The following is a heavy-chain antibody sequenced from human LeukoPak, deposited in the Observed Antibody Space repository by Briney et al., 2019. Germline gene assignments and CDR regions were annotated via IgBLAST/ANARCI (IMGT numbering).Heavy chain of an antibody. J-gene: IGHJ4*01. D-gene: IGHD5-18*01. CDR1: GGTFSSYA. CDR2: IIPIFGTA. CDR3: ARDHNGYSYGLLHY. Sequence: SVKVSCKASGGTFSSYAISWVRQAPGQGLEWMGGIIPIFGTANYAQKFQGRVTITADESTSTAHMELSSLRSEDTAVYYCARDHNGYSYGLLHYWGQGTLVTVSS. V-gene: IGHV1-69*01.